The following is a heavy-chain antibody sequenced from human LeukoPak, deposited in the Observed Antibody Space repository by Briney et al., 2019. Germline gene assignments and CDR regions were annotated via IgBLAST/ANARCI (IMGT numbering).Heavy chain of an antibody. V-gene: IGHV3-66*01. D-gene: IGHD6-13*01. CDR1: GFTVSGKY. CDR3: AKATYSSSWNLYFDC. J-gene: IGHJ4*02. Sequence: GGSLRLSCAASGFTVSGKYMSWVRQAPGKGLEWVSIIYSAGSTYYADSVKGRFTISRDNSKNTLYLQVNSLRADDTAVYYCAKATYSSSWNLYFDCWGQGTLVTVSS. CDR2: IYSAGST.